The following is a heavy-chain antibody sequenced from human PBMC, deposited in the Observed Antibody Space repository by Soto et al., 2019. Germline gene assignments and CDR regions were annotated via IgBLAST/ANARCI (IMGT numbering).Heavy chain of an antibody. CDR1: GYTFISYG. V-gene: IGHV1-18*01. D-gene: IGHD5-18*01. J-gene: IGHJ4*02. Sequence: QVQLVQSGGEVRKPGASVKVSCKASGYTFISYGINWVRQAPGQGLEWMGWINIYNRNTNYAQKLQGRVTLTTDTSTSTAYMELRSLKSDDTAVYYCARLDTTMDAFDYWGQGTLFTVSS. CDR3: ARLDTTMDAFDY. CDR2: INIYNRNT.